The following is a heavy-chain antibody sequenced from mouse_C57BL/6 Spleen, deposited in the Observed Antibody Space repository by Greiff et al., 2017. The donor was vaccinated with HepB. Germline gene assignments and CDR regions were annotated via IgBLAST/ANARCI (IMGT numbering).Heavy chain of an antibody. CDR2: INPGSGGT. D-gene: IGHD1-1*01. V-gene: IGHV1-54*01. CDR1: GYAFTNYL. CDR3: AIITTVYYYAMDY. J-gene: IGHJ4*01. Sequence: QVQLQQSGAELVRPGTSVKVSCKASGYAFTNYLIEWVKQRPGQGLEWIGVINPGSGGTNYNEKFKGKATLTADKSSSTAYMQLSSRTSEDSAVYFCAIITTVYYYAMDYWGQGTSVTVSS.